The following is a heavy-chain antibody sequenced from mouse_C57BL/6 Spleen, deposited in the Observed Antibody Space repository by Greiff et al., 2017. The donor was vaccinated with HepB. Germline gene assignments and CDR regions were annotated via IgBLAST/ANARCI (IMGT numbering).Heavy chain of an antibody. J-gene: IGHJ4*01. CDR2: IYPGSGST. Sequence: QVQLQQPGAELVKPGASVKMSCKASGYTFTSYWITWVKQRPGQGLEWIGDIYPGSGSTNYNEKFKSKATLTVDTSSSTAYMQLSSLTSEDSAVYYCAREEITTVVATPYAMDYWGQGTSVTVSS. V-gene: IGHV1-55*01. CDR1: GYTFTSYW. CDR3: AREEITTVVATPYAMDY. D-gene: IGHD1-1*01.